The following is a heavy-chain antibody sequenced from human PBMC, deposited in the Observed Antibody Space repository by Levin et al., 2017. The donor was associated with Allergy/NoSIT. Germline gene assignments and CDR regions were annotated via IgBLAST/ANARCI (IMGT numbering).Heavy chain of an antibody. Sequence: SETLSLTCTVSGGSVSSGSYYWSWIRQPPGKGLEWIGYIYYSGSTNYNPSLKSRVTISVDTSKNQFSLKLSSVTAADTAVYYCAREAFYCSSTSETGTTLFCDDYGMDVWGQGTTVTVSS. CDR3: AREAFYCSSTSETGTTLFCDDYGMDV. CDR2: IYYSGST. V-gene: IGHV4-61*01. D-gene: IGHD2-2*01. J-gene: IGHJ6*02. CDR1: GGSVSSGSYY.